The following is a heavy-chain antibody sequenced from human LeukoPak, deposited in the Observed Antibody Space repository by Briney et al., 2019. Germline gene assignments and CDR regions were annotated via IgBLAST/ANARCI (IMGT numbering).Heavy chain of an antibody. Sequence: GGSLRLSCAATGFTFRKHWMSWVRQAIGKGLEWVAKIKEDGSEKHYVDSVKGRFTISRDNAKNSLYLQMNSLRADDTAVYYCARDYTGGWNDYWGQGTLVTVSS. V-gene: IGHV3-7*01. D-gene: IGHD7-27*01. CDR3: ARDYTGGWNDY. CDR2: IKEDGSEK. J-gene: IGHJ4*02. CDR1: GFTFRKHW.